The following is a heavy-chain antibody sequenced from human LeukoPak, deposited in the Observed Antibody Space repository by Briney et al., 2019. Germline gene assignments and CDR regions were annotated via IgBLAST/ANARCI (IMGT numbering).Heavy chain of an antibody. V-gene: IGHV3-9*01. D-gene: IGHD3-22*01. Sequence: PGGSLRLSCAASGFTFDDYAMHWVRQAPGKGLEWVSGIRWNSGSIGYADCVKGRFTISRDNAKNSLYLQMNSLRAEDTALYYCAKDKYYYDSSGHLDYWGQGTLVTVSS. CDR3: AKDKYYYDSSGHLDY. CDR1: GFTFDDYA. J-gene: IGHJ4*02. CDR2: IRWNSGSI.